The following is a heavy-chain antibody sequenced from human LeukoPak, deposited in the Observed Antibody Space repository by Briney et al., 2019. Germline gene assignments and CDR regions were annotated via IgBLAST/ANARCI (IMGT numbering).Heavy chain of an antibody. CDR1: GFTFSSYA. J-gene: IGHJ4*02. CDR3: AGYYDILTGYYYFDY. Sequence: PGGSLRLSCAASGFTFSSYAMSWVRQAPGKGLEWVSAISGSGGSTYHADSVKGRFTISRDNSKNTLYLQMNSLRAEDTAVYYCAGYYDILTGYYYFDYWGQGTLVTVSS. D-gene: IGHD3-9*01. V-gene: IGHV3-23*01. CDR2: ISGSGGST.